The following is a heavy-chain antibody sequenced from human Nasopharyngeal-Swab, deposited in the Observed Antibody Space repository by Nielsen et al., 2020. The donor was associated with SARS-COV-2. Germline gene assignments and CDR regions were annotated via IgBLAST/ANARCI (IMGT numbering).Heavy chain of an antibody. V-gene: IGHV2-5*02. CDR1: GFSLTTSGVA. CDR3: AHITRGLERDTIFGVPLASLSYYYMDV. CDR2: IYWDDDQ. D-gene: IGHD3-3*01. Sequence: SGPTLVKPTQTLTLTCSFSGFSLTTSGVAVAWIRQPPGKALEWLALIYWDDDQRYNPSLKTRLTITKDTSKDQVVLTLTNMGPVDSGTYYCAHITRGLERDTIFGVPLASLSYYYMDVWGKGTTVTVS. J-gene: IGHJ6*03.